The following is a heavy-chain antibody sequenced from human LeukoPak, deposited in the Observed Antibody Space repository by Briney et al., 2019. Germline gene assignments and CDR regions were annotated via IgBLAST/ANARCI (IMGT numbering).Heavy chain of an antibody. CDR1: GVSICSYY. D-gene: IGHD2-15*01. CDR3: SGGYCSGGSCYGVEYLFDY. CDR2: IYYSGSS. Sequence: PSETLSLTYSVSGVSICSYYWRWLRQPPGKGLEWCGYIYYSGSSNNNPSLKSRVSVLVDTAKNQFSLKLSSVTAAAAAVYDCSGGYCSGGSCYGVEYLFDYWGQGTLVTVSS. V-gene: IGHV4-59*12. J-gene: IGHJ4*02.